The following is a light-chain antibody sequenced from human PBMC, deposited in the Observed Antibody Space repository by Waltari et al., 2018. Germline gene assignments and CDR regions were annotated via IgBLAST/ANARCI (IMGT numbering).Light chain of an antibody. J-gene: IGKJ3*01. V-gene: IGKV3-20*01. Sequence: EIVLTPFPGTLSSSPGERATLTCRASQRVSSSYLAWYQEKPGQATRLLSCGASSRASGIPDSFSGSGSGTDFTLTISRLEPEDFAVYDCQQYCSSPPLFTFGPGTKVDIK. CDR2: GAS. CDR1: QRVSSSY. CDR3: QQYCSSPPLFT.